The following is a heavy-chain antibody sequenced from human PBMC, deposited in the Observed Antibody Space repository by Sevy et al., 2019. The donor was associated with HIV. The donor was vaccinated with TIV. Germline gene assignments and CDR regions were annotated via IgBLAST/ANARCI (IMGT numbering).Heavy chain of an antibody. D-gene: IGHD4-17*01. CDR2: ICSTGDCT. J-gene: IGHJ4*02. CDR1: GFTFSTYA. V-gene: IGHV3-23*01. Sequence: GGSLRLSCSASGFTFSTYAMNWVRQAPGKGLEWVAAICSTGDCTYFADSVLGRFTISRDNSKNTLSLQMNSLRAEDTALYYCAKRFGDYKWTYQPNYRGQGTLVTVSS. CDR3: AKRFGDYKWTYQPNY.